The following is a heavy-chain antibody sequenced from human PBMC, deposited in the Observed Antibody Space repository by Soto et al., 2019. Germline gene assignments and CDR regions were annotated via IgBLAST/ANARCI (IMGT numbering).Heavy chain of an antibody. CDR1: GGSISSYY. V-gene: IGHV4-59*08. CDR3: ARPKRGVDPYYMDV. D-gene: IGHD3-3*01. Sequence: PSETLSLTCTVSGGSISSYYWSWIRQPPGKGLEWIGYIYYSGSTNYNPSLKSRVTISVDTSKNQFSLKLSSVTAADTAVYYCARPKRGVDPYYMDVWGKGTTVTVSS. J-gene: IGHJ6*03. CDR2: IYYSGST.